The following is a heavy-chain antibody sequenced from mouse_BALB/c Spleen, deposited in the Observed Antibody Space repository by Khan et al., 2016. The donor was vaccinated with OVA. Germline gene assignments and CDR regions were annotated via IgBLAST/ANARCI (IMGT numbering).Heavy chain of an antibody. J-gene: IGHJ4*01. Sequence: QVQLQQSGTELLSPGTSVKVSCKASGYAFADYLIDWVKRRPGQGLEWIGVINPGSGNTNYHEKFKGKATLTAAKSSSTAYMQLSSLTSDDSAVYVCARSGGYGDAVDYWGQGTSVTVSS. CDR1: GYAFADYL. V-gene: IGHV1-54*01. CDR2: INPGSGNT. D-gene: IGHD2-2*01. CDR3: ARSGGYGDAVDY.